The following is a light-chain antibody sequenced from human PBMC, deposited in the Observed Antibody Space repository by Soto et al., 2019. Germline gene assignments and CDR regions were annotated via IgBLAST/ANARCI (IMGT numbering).Light chain of an antibody. J-gene: IGLJ1*01. Sequence: QSALTQPPSLSAAPGQKVTISCSGSSSNIGNNFVSWYQQLPGTAPKLLIYDNSERPSGIPDRFSGSKSGTSATLGITGLQTGDEADYYCGTWDSSLSAYVFGTGTKLTVL. CDR2: DNS. CDR1: SSNIGNNF. V-gene: IGLV1-51*01. CDR3: GTWDSSLSAYV.